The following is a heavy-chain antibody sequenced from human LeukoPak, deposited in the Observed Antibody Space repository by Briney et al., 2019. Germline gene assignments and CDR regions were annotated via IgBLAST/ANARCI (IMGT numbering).Heavy chain of an antibody. J-gene: IGHJ5*02. D-gene: IGHD3-3*01. CDR2: INHSGST. Sequence: SETLSLTCAVYGGSFSGYYWSWIRQPPGKGLEWIGEINHSGSTNYNPSLKSRVTIPVDTSKNQFSLKLSSVTAADTAVYYCARGAYYDFWSGYPKYNWFDPWGQGTLVTVSS. CDR3: ARGAYYDFWSGYPKYNWFDP. CDR1: GGSFSGYY. V-gene: IGHV4-34*01.